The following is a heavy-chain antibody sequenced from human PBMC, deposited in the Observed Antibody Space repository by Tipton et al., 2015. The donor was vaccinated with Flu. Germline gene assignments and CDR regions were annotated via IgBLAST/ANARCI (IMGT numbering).Heavy chain of an antibody. Sequence: QVQLVQSGAEVKKPGSSVKVSCKTSGGTFTNYAIAWVRQAPGQGLEWMGRIIPILDLTHYAQKFQGRVTITADISTSTAYMGLSSLRSEDTAVYYCARRAGRDAYTGYGMDVWGQGTAVTVSS. CDR2: IIPILDLT. V-gene: IGHV1-69*04. D-gene: IGHD5-24*01. CDR1: GGTFTNYA. CDR3: ARRAGRDAYTGYGMDV. J-gene: IGHJ6*02.